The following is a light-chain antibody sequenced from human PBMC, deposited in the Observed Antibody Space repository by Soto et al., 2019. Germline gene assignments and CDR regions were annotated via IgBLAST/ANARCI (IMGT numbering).Light chain of an antibody. V-gene: IGKV1-27*01. CDR2: AAS. CDR3: QKYNSAGLT. CDR1: QGISHY. Sequence: DIQMTQSPSSLSASVGDRVTITCRASQGISHYLAWYQQKPGKVPKLLIYAASTLQSGVPSRFSGSGSGTDFTLTISSLQPEDVATYYCQKYNSAGLTFGGGTKVEIK. J-gene: IGKJ4*01.